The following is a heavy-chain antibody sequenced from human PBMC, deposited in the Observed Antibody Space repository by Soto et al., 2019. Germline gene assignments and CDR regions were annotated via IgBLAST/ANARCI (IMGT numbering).Heavy chain of an antibody. CDR1: GGSISSYY. V-gene: IGHV4-59*01. CDR3: ASQLGYDAFDI. J-gene: IGHJ3*02. CDR2: IYYSGST. D-gene: IGHD7-27*01. Sequence: SETLSLTCTVSGGSISSYYWSWIRQPPGKGLEWIGYIYYSGSTNYNPSLKSRVTISVDTSKNQFSLKLSSVTAADTAVYYCASQLGYDAFDIWGQGTMVTVSS.